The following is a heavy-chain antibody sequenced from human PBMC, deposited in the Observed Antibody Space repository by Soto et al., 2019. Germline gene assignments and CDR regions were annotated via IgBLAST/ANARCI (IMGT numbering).Heavy chain of an antibody. J-gene: IGHJ3*02. CDR2: INHSGST. CDR3: ARPRGYSPEPYAFDI. D-gene: IGHD5-12*01. Sequence: SETLSLTCAVYGGSFSGYYWSWIRQPPGKGLEWIGEINHSGSTNYNPSLKSRVTISVDTSKNQFSLKLSSVTAADTAVYYCARPRGYSPEPYAFDIWGQGTMVTVSS. CDR1: GGSFSGYY. V-gene: IGHV4-34*01.